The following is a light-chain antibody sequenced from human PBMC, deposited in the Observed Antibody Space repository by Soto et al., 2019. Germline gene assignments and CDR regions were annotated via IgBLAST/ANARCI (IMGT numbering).Light chain of an antibody. J-gene: IGKJ2*01. Sequence: DIQVTQSPSTLSASVGDRVTITCRASQSISSHLAWYRQKPGKAPNLLIFETSNLHVGVPSRISASGTGTEFTLTITNRQPDDFATYYCLQYDKSSPYTFGQGTNLEI. CDR3: LQYDKSSPYT. CDR1: QSISSH. CDR2: ETS. V-gene: IGKV1-5*03.